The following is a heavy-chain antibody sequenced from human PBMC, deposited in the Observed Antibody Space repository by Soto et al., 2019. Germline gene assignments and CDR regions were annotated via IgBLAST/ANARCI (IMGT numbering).Heavy chain of an antibody. CDR2: IDLSESYT. Sequence: GESLKISCKVSGYSFASQWISWVRQVPGKGQERMGRIDLSESYTTYNPYFQGHVTISADKSITTAYLKWSSLKASDTAIYYCARRTSHSSSSLHFDYWGQGTLVTVSS. CDR3: ARRTSHSSSSLHFDY. D-gene: IGHD6-6*01. CDR1: GYSFASQW. V-gene: IGHV5-10-1*01. J-gene: IGHJ4*02.